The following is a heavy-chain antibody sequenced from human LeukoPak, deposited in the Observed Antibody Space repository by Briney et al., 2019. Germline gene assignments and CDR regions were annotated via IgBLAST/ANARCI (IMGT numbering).Heavy chain of an antibody. J-gene: IGHJ4*02. D-gene: IGHD3-10*01. CDR1: GGSISSGGYS. V-gene: IGHV4-30-2*01. CDR3: ARDTKRGIDY. CDR2: IYHSGST. Sequence: QPSQTLSLTCAASGGSISSGGYSWSWIRQPPGKGLEWIGYIYHSGSTYYNPSLKSRVTISVDRSKNQFSLKLSSVTAADTAVYYCARDTKRGIDYWGQGTLVTVSS.